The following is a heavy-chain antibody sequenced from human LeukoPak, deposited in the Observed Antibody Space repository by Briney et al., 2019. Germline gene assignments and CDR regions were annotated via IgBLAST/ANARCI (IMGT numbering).Heavy chain of an antibody. CDR1: GGSISSYY. V-gene: IGHV4-59*01. D-gene: IGHD1-26*01. Sequence: SETLSLTCTVSGGSISSYYWSWIRQPPGKGLEWIGYIYYSGSTNYDPSLKSRVTMSVDTSKNQFSLKLSSVTAADTAVYYCSTGIVGATTGYFDYWGQGTLVIVSS. CDR2: IYYSGST. CDR3: STGIVGATTGYFDY. J-gene: IGHJ4*02.